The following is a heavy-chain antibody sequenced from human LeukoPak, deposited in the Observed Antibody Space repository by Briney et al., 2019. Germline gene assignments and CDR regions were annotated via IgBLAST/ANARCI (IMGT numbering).Heavy chain of an antibody. CDR2: INHSGST. D-gene: IGHD6-13*01. J-gene: IGHJ4*02. Sequence: SETLSLTCAVYGESFSGYYWSWIRQPPGKGLEWIGEINHSGSTNYNPSLKSRVTISVDTSKNQFSLKLSSVTAADTAVYYCARGSLAAAGLYYFDYWGQGTLVTVSS. CDR1: GESFSGYY. CDR3: ARGSLAAAGLYYFDY. V-gene: IGHV4-34*01.